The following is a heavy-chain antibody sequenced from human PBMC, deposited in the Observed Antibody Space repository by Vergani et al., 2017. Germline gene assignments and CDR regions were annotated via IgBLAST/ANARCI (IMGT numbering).Heavy chain of an antibody. CDR3: AKDRYYDFWGGGNWFDP. J-gene: IGHJ5*02. D-gene: IGHD3-3*01. V-gene: IGHV3-23*01. CDR1: GFTFSSYA. Sequence: EVQLLESGGGLVQPGGSLRLSCAASGFTFSSYAMSWVRQAPGKGLEWVSAISGSGGSTYYADSVKGRFTIARDNSKNTLYLQMNSLRAEDTAVYYCAKDRYYDFWGGGNWFDPWGQGTLVTVSS. CDR2: ISGSGGST.